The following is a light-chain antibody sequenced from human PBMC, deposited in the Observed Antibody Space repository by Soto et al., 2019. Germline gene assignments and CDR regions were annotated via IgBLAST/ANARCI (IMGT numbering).Light chain of an antibody. Sequence: AIRMTQSPSSFSASTGDRVTITCRASPGISSYLAWYQQKPGKAPKLLIYAASTLQSGVPSRFSGSGSGTDFTLTISCLQSEDFATYSCQQYYSYPYTFGQGTKLEIK. CDR2: AAS. V-gene: IGKV1-8*01. CDR3: QQYYSYPYT. J-gene: IGKJ2*01. CDR1: PGISSY.